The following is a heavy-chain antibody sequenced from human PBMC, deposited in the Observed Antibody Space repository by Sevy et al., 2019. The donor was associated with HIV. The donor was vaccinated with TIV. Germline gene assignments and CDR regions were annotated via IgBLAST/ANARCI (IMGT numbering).Heavy chain of an antibody. CDR1: GFTFSYYA. V-gene: IGHV3-30-3*01. J-gene: IGHJ4*02. Sequence: GGSLRLSCAASGFTFSYYAMHWVRQAPGKGLEWVAVISYDGTNKQYAESVKGRFTISRDNSKNTLYLQMNSLRAEDTAVYYCASDRGYYDSSGFYSRDYSDYWGQGTLVTVSS. D-gene: IGHD3-22*01. CDR2: ISYDGTNK. CDR3: ASDRGYYDSSGFYSRDYSDY.